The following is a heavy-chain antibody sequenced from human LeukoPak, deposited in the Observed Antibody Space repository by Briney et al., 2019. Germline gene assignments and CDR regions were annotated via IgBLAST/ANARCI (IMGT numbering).Heavy chain of an antibody. CDR1: GFTFSSES. CDR2: ISSSSSYR. CDR3: ARDRITMVRRFDY. D-gene: IGHD3-10*01. V-gene: IGHV3-21*01. J-gene: IGHJ4*02. Sequence: GGSLRLSCAASGFTFSSESMNWVRQAPGNGLEWVSSISSSSSYRYYADSVKGRFTISRDNAKNSLYLQMNSLRAEDTAVYYCARDRITMVRRFDYWGQGTLVTVSS.